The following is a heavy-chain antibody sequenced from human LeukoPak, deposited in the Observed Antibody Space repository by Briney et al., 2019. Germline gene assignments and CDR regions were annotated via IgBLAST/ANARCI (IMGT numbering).Heavy chain of an antibody. Sequence: PTGGSLRLSCAASGFTFGSYAMSWVRQAPGKGLEWVSTISGSGGNTYYADSVKGRFTISRDNSKNALYLQMTSLRAEDTALYHCAKDTVRGDCSAGSCYPLGNWGRGTRVTVSS. J-gene: IGHJ4*02. V-gene: IGHV3-23*01. D-gene: IGHD2-15*01. CDR1: GFTFGSYA. CDR3: AKDTVRGDCSAGSCYPLGN. CDR2: ISGSGGNT.